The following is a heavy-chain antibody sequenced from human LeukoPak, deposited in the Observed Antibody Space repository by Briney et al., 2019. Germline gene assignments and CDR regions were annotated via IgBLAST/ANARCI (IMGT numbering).Heavy chain of an antibody. CDR2: INPSGGST. V-gene: IGHV1-46*01. CDR3: ARAKGAYYYDSSGYYRYWFDP. Sequence: VASVKVSCKASGYTFTSYYMHWVRQAPGQGLEWMGIINPSGGSTSYAQKLQGRVTMTRDTSTSTVYMELSSLRSEDTAVYYCARAKGAYYYDSSGYYRYWFDPWGQGTLVTVSS. CDR1: GYTFTSYY. D-gene: IGHD3-22*01. J-gene: IGHJ5*02.